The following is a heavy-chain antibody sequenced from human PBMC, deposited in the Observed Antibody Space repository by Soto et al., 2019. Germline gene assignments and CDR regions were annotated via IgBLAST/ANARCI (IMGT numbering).Heavy chain of an antibody. CDR2: IYYSGRT. Sequence: QLQLQESGPGLVKPSETLSLTCTVSGGSISSSTYYWGWIRQPPGKGLEWIGSIYYSGRTYYNPSLKSRVPVSVDTTKNQFSLKLSSVTAADTDVYYCARHGSMTTSAFDYWGQGTLVTVSS. J-gene: IGHJ4*02. V-gene: IGHV4-39*01. CDR1: GGSISSSTYY. D-gene: IGHD3-16*01. CDR3: ARHGSMTTSAFDY.